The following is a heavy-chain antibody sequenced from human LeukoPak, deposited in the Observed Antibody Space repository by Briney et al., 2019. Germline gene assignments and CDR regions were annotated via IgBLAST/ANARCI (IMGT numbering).Heavy chain of an antibody. CDR1: GFTVSSNY. CDR3: AKANHLQVIVVVPAAAFDY. V-gene: IGHV3-23*01. J-gene: IGHJ4*02. CDR2: ISGSGGST. D-gene: IGHD2-2*01. Sequence: GGSLRLSCAASGFTVSSNYMSWVRQAPGKGLEWVSAISGSGGSTYYADSVKGRFTISRDNSKNTLYLQMNSLRAEDTAVYYCAKANHLQVIVVVPAAAFDYWGQGTLVTVSS.